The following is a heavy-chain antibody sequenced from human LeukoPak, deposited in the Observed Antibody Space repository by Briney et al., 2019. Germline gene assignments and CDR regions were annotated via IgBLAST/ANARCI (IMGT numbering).Heavy chain of an antibody. CDR3: ARGQGGVMITFGGVIVFDY. Sequence: GSLRLSCAASGFTFSIYAMGWVRQAPGKGLEWVSAISGSGGTTYYADSVKGRFTVSRDNSMNTLYLQMNSLRAEATAVYYCARGQGGVMITFGGVIVFDYWGQGPLVPVSS. J-gene: IGHJ4*02. V-gene: IGHV3-23*01. CDR2: ISGSGGTT. D-gene: IGHD3-16*02. CDR1: GFTFSIYA.